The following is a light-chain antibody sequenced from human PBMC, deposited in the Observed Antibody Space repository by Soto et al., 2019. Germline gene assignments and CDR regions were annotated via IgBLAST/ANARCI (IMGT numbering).Light chain of an antibody. CDR2: GAS. Sequence: EIVMTQSPATLSVSPGERATLSCRASQSISSNLGWYQQRPCQAPRLLIYGASTRATGIPARFSGSGSGTEFTLTISSLQSEEFAVYYCQQYNTWRSITFGQGTRRAIK. J-gene: IGKJ5*01. CDR3: QQYNTWRSIT. V-gene: IGKV3-15*01. CDR1: QSISSN.